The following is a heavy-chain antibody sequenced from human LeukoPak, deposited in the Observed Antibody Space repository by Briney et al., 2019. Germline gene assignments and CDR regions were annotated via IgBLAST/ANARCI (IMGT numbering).Heavy chain of an antibody. V-gene: IGHV4-4*02. D-gene: IGHD6-19*01. CDR3: AGTPPFVAVAGNQLQLSHYYYYMDV. CDR1: GGSISSSNW. Sequence: PSETLSLTCAVSGGSISSSNWWSWVRQPPGKGLEWIGEIYHSGSTNYNPSLKSRVTISVDKSKNQFSLKLSSVTAADTAVYYCAGTPPFVAVAGNQLQLSHYYYYMDVWGKGTMVTVSS. CDR2: IYHSGST. J-gene: IGHJ6*03.